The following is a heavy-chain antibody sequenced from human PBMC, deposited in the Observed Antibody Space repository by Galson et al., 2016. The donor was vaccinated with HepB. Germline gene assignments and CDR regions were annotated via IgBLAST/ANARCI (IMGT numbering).Heavy chain of an antibody. V-gene: IGHV3-48*04. J-gene: IGHJ4*02. D-gene: IGHD3/OR15-3a*01. CDR3: ARDGGVLDDFLFDY. CDR2: IGSSHTTI. Sequence: SLRLSCAASGFTFNSYSMNWVRQAPGKGLEWVSHIGSSHTTIYYADSVKGRFTISRDNAKKSLYLQMNSLRAEDTAVYYCARDGGVLDDFLFDYWGRGTLVTVSS. CDR1: GFTFNSYS.